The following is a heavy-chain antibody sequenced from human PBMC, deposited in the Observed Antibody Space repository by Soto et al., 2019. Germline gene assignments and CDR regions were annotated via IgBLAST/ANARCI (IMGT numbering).Heavy chain of an antibody. CDR2: MNPNSGNT. D-gene: IGHD3-10*01. CDR1: GYTFTRYD. V-gene: IGHV1-8*01. Sequence: QVQLVQSGAEVKKPGASVKVSCKASGYTFTRYDINWVRQATGQGLEWMGWMNPNSGNTGYPQKFKGRVTMTRTTSLSRAYVELSSLRSEETPLYYCASSGTVCYLYWCQGGLVTVS. CDR3: ASSGTVCYLY. J-gene: IGHJ4*02.